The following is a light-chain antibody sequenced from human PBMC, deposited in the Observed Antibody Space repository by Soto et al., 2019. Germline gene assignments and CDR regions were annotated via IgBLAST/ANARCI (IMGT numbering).Light chain of an antibody. J-gene: IGLJ3*02. CDR3: SSYTSTNSWV. CDR2: DVS. Sequence: QSALTQSASVSGSPGQAITISCTGTSSDVGGYNYVSWYQQHTGKAPKLIIYDVSNRPSGVSTRFSGSKSGNKASLTISGLKAEDESDYSCSSYTSTNSWVFGGGTKVTVL. V-gene: IGLV2-14*01. CDR1: SSDVGGYNY.